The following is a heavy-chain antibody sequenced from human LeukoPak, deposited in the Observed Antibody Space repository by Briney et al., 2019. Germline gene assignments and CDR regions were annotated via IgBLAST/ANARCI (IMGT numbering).Heavy chain of an antibody. CDR1: GFTFSNYA. V-gene: IGHV3-23*01. Sequence: GGSLRLSCAASGFTFSNYAMSWVRQAPGKGLEWVSAIRGSGGTTHYAESVKGRFTISRDNSKNTLYMQMNSLRAEDTAVYYCAKDATMIVVVNFDYWGQGTLVTVSS. CDR2: IRGSGGTT. J-gene: IGHJ4*02. D-gene: IGHD3-22*01. CDR3: AKDATMIVVVNFDY.